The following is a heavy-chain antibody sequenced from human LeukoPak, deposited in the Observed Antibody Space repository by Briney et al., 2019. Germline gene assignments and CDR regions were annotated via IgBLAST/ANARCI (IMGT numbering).Heavy chain of an antibody. V-gene: IGHV5-51*01. CDR2: IYPGDSDT. J-gene: IGHJ3*02. Sequence: GESLKISCKGSGYTFTSYWSGWVRQLPGKGLDWIGIIYPGDSDTRYSPSFQGQVTISADKSISTAYLQWSSLKASHSALYYCATNTMFRGIHAFDIWGEGTMVTVSS. D-gene: IGHD3-10*01. CDR1: GYTFTSYW. CDR3: ATNTMFRGIHAFDI.